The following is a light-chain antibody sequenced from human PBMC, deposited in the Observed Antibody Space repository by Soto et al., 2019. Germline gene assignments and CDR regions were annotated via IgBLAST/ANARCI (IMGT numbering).Light chain of an antibody. J-gene: IGKJ4*01. V-gene: IGKV3-20*01. CDR3: QQYGSSTLT. CDR2: GSS. Sequence: EIVLTQSPCTLSLSPGERATLSCRASQSVSSSYLAWYQQKPGQAPRLLIYGSSSRATGLPDRFSGSGSGTDFTLTISRLELKDFAVYYCQQYGSSTLTFGGGTKVEIK. CDR1: QSVSSSY.